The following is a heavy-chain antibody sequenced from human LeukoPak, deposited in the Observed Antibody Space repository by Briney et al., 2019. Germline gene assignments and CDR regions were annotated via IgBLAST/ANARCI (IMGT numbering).Heavy chain of an antibody. CDR1: RFTFSSYS. J-gene: IGHJ4*02. D-gene: IGHD3-10*01. CDR2: ISSSSSTI. Sequence: GGSLRLSCAASRFTFSSYSMNWVRQAPGKGLEWVSYISSSSSTIYYADSVKGRFTISRDNAKNSLYLQMNSLRAEDTAVYYCARDWITMVRGNSAFFDYWGQGTLVTVSS. V-gene: IGHV3-48*01. CDR3: ARDWITMVRGNSAFFDY.